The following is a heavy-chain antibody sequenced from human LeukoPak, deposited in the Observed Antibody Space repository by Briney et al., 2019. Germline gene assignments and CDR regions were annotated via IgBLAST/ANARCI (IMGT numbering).Heavy chain of an antibody. V-gene: IGHV3-23*01. J-gene: IGHJ3*02. CDR1: GFTFNSFA. D-gene: IGHD3-16*01. Sequence: PGGSLRLSCAASGFTFNSFAMNWVRQTPGKGLEWVSSVTGHGGSTYIADSVKGRFIISRDNSKNTLSLQMNSLTAGDTAVYYCVRGPRYYDYSGFHYGVFDIWGQGTVVTVSS. CDR3: VRGPRYYDYSGFHYGVFDI. CDR2: VTGHGGST.